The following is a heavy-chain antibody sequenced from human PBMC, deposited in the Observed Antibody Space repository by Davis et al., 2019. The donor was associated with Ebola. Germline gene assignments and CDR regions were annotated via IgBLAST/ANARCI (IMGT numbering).Heavy chain of an antibody. J-gene: IGHJ6*02. CDR1: GFTFSTYW. Sequence: GESLKISCAASGFTFSTYWMHWVRQVPGKGLEWVSLISGDGGSTYYADSVKGRFTISRDNSKNSLYLQMNSLRTEDTALYYCAKDSRFWSGYLYYYYGMDVWGQGTTVTVSS. CDR2: ISGDGGST. V-gene: IGHV3-43*02. D-gene: IGHD3-3*01. CDR3: AKDSRFWSGYLYYYYGMDV.